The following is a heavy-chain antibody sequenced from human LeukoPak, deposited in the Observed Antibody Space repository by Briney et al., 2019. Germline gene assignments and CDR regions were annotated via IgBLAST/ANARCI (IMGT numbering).Heavy chain of an antibody. J-gene: IGHJ4*02. Sequence: SGTLSLTCGVSGGSITTTNWWSWVRQPPGQGLEWIGEIHLSGRTNYNPSLNSRVTLALDTSKNHLSLSLTSVTAADTAVYYCSRENGAFSPFSYWGQGTLVTVPS. CDR1: GGSITTTNW. V-gene: IGHV4-4*02. CDR3: SRENGAFSPFSY. D-gene: IGHD2-8*01. CDR2: IHLSGRT.